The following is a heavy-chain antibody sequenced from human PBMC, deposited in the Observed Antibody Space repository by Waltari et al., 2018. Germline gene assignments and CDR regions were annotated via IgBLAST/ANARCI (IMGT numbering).Heavy chain of an antibody. D-gene: IGHD3-9*01. CDR2: LIPIFGTT. CDR3: ARAPRYFDWLSDYYFDY. J-gene: IGHJ4*02. CDR1: GGHFSSYA. V-gene: IGHV1-69*14. Sequence: QVQLVQSGAEVKKPGSSVKVSCKASGGHFSSYAISWVRQDPGHGLEWMGGLIPIFGTTNDSQKFTGRVTITADKTTSTAYMELSSLRSEDTAVYYCARAPRYFDWLSDYYFDYWGQGTLVTVSS.